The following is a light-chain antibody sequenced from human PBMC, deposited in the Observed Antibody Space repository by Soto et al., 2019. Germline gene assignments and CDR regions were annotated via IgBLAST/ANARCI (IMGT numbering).Light chain of an antibody. CDR2: GTS. CDR3: QQYDSSPRT. CDR1: QGIRNL. Sequence: DIQMPQSPSSLSASVGDRVTITCRASQGIRNLLVWYQQKPEKAPKSLIYGTSNRATGIPDRFSGSGSGTDFTHTISRLEPEDFGVYWCQQYDSSPRTFGQGTKVEIK. V-gene: IGKV1D-16*01. J-gene: IGKJ1*01.